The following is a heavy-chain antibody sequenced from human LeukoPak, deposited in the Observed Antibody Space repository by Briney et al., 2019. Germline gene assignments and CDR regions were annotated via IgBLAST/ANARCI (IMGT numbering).Heavy chain of an antibody. J-gene: IGHJ3*02. Sequence: SVKVSCKASGGTFSSYAISWVRQAPGQGLEWMGGIIPIFGTANYAQKFQGRVTITADESTSTAYMELSSLRSEDTAVYYCARGVRQYDAFDIWGQGTMVTVSS. CDR1: GGTFSSYA. V-gene: IGHV1-69*13. CDR2: IIPIFGTA. CDR3: ARGVRQYDAFDI. D-gene: IGHD3-22*01.